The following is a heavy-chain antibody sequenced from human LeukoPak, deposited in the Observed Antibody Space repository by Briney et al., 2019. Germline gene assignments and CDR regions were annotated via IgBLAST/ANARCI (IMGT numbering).Heavy chain of an antibody. CDR2: ISYSGSH. V-gene: IGHV4-59*01. D-gene: IGHD3-16*02. J-gene: IGHJ4*02. CDR3: ARYIWGSYPTFEDY. Sequence: SETLSLTCTVSGGSISSYYWSWIRQPPGKGLEWIEYISYSGSHNYNPSLKSRVTISVDTSKNQLSLKLNSVTAADTAVYYCARYIWGSYPTFEDYWGQGSLVTVSS. CDR1: GGSISSYY.